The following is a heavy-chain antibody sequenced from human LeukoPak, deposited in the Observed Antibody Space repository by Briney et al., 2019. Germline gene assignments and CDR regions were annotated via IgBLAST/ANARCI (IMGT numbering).Heavy chain of an antibody. J-gene: IGHJ4*02. CDR3: AKEKSPYYDILTGYSKPFDY. V-gene: IGHV3-53*01. CDR1: GFTVSSNY. Sequence: GGSLRLSCAASGFTVSSNYMSWVRQAPGKGLEWVSVIYSGGSTYYADSVKGRFTISRDNSKNTLYLQMNSLRAEDTAVYYCAKEKSPYYDILTGYSKPFDYWGQGTLVTVSS. D-gene: IGHD3-9*01. CDR2: IYSGGST.